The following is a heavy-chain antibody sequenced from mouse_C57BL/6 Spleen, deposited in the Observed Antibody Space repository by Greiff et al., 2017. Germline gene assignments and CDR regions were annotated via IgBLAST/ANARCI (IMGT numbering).Heavy chain of an antibody. D-gene: IGHD1-1*01. Sequence: VQLQQSGAELMKPGASVTLSCTATGYTFTGYWLKWVKQRPGHGLEWIGEILPGSGSTNYNEQFKGKAPFTADTSSNPAYMQLSSLTTEDSAIYYCARNYGSSGFAHWGQGTLVTVSA. CDR3: ARNYGSSGFAH. CDR2: ILPGSGST. J-gene: IGHJ3*01. CDR1: GYTFTGYW. V-gene: IGHV1-9*01.